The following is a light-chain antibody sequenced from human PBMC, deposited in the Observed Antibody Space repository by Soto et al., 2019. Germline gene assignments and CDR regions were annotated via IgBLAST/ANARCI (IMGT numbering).Light chain of an antibody. CDR1: SSDVGGYDY. V-gene: IGLV2-8*01. J-gene: IGLJ1*01. Sequence: QSALTQPPSASGSPGQSVTISCTGNSSDVGGYDYVSWYQQHPGKAPELIIYEVNKRPSGVPDRFSGSKSGNTASLTVSGLQAEDEADYYCNSYSGSNNFVVFGTGTKVTVL. CDR3: NSYSGSNNFVV. CDR2: EVN.